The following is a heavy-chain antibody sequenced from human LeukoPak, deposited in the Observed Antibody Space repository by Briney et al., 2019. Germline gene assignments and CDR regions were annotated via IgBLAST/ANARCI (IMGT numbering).Heavy chain of an antibody. J-gene: IGHJ4*02. CDR1: RGSISSGDYY. CDR2: IYYSGST. Sequence: KTSETLSLTCTVSRGSISSGDYYWSWIRQPPGKGLEWIGYIYYSGSTYYNPSLKSRVTISVDTSKNQFSLKLSSVTAADTAVYYCARAYYGPPFHYYFDYWGQGTLVTVSS. D-gene: IGHD3-10*01. V-gene: IGHV4-30-4*01. CDR3: ARAYYGPPFHYYFDY.